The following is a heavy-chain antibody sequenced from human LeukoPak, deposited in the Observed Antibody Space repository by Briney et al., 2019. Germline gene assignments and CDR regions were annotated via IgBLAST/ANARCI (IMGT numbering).Heavy chain of an antibody. CDR2: ISISGNTI. Sequence: GGSLRLSCAASGFTFSTYEMNWVRQAPGKGLEWVSFISISGNTIYYAVSVKGRFTISRDNAKDSLYLKMNSLRAEDTAVYYCARVRKGSDAFDIWGQGTMVTVSS. CDR1: GFTFSTYE. J-gene: IGHJ3*02. CDR3: ARVRKGSDAFDI. V-gene: IGHV3-48*03.